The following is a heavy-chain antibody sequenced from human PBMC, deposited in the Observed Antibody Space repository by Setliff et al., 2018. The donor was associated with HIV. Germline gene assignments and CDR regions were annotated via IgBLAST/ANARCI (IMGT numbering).Heavy chain of an antibody. Sequence: ASVKVSCKASGYTFTDYFLHWVRQAPGQGLEWMGWINPNNGDTIYAQKFQGRVTVTRDTSINTAYMVLSSLKSDDTAVYFCARVRRGKAIITTGGMDVWGQGTTVTV. J-gene: IGHJ6*02. V-gene: IGHV1-2*02. CDR1: GYTFTDYF. CDR2: INPNNGDT. D-gene: IGHD3-10*01. CDR3: ARVRRGKAIITTGGMDV.